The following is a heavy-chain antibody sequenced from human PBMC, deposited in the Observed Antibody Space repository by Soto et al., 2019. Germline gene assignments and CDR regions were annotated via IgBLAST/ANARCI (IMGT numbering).Heavy chain of an antibody. D-gene: IGHD2-15*01. J-gene: IGHJ6*02. Sequence: GESLKVSCKGSGYSFTSYWIGWVRQMPGKGLEWMGIFDPADSDTRYSPSFQGQVTISADKSISTAYLQWSSLKASDTAMYYCARHGIVNSSSLYFYAMDVWGQGTTGTGS. CDR1: GYSFTSYW. CDR3: ARHGIVNSSSLYFYAMDV. CDR2: FDPADSDT. V-gene: IGHV5-51*01.